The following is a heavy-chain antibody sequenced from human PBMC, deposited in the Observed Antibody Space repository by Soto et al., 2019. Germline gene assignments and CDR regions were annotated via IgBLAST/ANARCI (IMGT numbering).Heavy chain of an antibody. J-gene: IGHJ4*02. D-gene: IGHD3-10*01. V-gene: IGHV3-33*01. CDR3: ARGYGSERYVFDY. Sequence: QVQLVESGGGVAQPGRSLRLPCAASGFTFSSYGMHWVRQAPGKGLEWVALIWYDGSYKYYADSVKGRFTISRDNSKNTLYLQMNSLRAEDTAVYYCARGYGSERYVFDYWGQGTLVTVSS. CDR2: IWYDGSYK. CDR1: GFTFSSYG.